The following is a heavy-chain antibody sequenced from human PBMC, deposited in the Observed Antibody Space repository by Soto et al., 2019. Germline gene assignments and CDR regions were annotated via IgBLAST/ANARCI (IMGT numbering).Heavy chain of an antibody. Sequence: GESLKISCKGSGYSFTSYWIGWVRQMPGKGLEWMGIIHPGDSDTRYSPSFQGQVTISADKSISTAYLQWSSLKASDTAMYYCARHAQLRYYDILTGYYNYWGQGTLVTVSS. D-gene: IGHD3-9*01. V-gene: IGHV5-51*01. J-gene: IGHJ4*02. CDR2: IHPGDSDT. CDR1: GYSFTSYW. CDR3: ARHAQLRYYDILTGYYNY.